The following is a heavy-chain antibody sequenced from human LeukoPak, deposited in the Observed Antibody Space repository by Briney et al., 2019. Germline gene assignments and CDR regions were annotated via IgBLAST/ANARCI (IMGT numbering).Heavy chain of an antibody. CDR3: AKGGQDYCRGGSCYPYYYYGMDV. J-gene: IGHJ6*02. Sequence: GGSLRPSCAASGFTFSSYAMSWVRQAPGKGLEWVSAISGSGGSTYYADSVKGRFTISRDNSKNTLYLQMNSLRAEDTAVYYCAKGGQDYCRGGSCYPYYYYGMDVWGQGTTVTVSS. CDR2: ISGSGGST. V-gene: IGHV3-23*01. D-gene: IGHD2-15*01. CDR1: GFTFSSYA.